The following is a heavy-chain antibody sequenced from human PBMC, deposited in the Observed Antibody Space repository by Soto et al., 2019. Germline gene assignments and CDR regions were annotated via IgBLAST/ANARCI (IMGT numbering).Heavy chain of an antibody. CDR3: AASAVVAAHH. CDR1: ALTFSDYY. Sequence: GGSLRLSCAASALTFSDYYMGWIRQTPGKGLEWLSYISGNGNIIYYADSVKGRFTVSRDNAKNLLYLQMNTLRAEDTAVYYCAASAVVAAHHWGQGALVTVSS. J-gene: IGHJ5*02. CDR2: ISGNGNII. V-gene: IGHV3-11*01. D-gene: IGHD2-15*01.